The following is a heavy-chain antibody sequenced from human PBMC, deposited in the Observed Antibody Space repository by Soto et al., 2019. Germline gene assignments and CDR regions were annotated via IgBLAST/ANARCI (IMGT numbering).Heavy chain of an antibody. CDR2: ISGGDGST. CDR3: AKDPLYRRGNWCDP. D-gene: IGHD3-16*02. J-gene: IGHJ5*02. CDR1: GFTFSSYA. V-gene: IGHV3-23*01. Sequence: EVQLLESGGGLVQPGGSLRLSCAASGFTFSSYAMSWVRQAPGKGLEWVSTISGGDGSTYYADSVKGRFTISRDSSKNTLYLQLNSLRAEDTAVYYCAKDPLYRRGNWCDPWGQGTLVIVSS.